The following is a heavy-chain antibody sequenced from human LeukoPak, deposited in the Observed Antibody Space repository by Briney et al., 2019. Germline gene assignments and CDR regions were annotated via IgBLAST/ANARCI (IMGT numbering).Heavy chain of an antibody. CDR3: ARGGTAFDI. V-gene: IGHV4-30-2*01. D-gene: IGHD1-26*01. J-gene: IGHJ3*02. CDR2: IYHSGST. CDR1: GGSISSGHSS. Sequence: SQTLSLTCAVSGGSISSGHSSWNRFRQPPGKGLEWIGYIYHSGSTYYNPSLKSRVAISVDRSKNQFSLKLRSVTAADTALYYCARGGTAFDIWGQGTMVTVSS.